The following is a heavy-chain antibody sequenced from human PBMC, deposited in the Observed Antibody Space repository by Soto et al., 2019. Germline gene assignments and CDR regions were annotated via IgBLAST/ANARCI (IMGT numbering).Heavy chain of an antibody. V-gene: IGHV4-31*01. J-gene: IGHJ4*01. CDR1: GGSISSGGYY. CDR2: ISYSGST. Sequence: QVQLQESGPGLVQPSQTLSLTCTVSGGSISSGGYYWSWIRQHPGTGLEWIGHISYSGSTYYNTXLXSXXTISVDTSRNQVSLIVNSVTAADTAVYYCAGGVLHWGQGTLVTVSS. CDR3: AGGVLH.